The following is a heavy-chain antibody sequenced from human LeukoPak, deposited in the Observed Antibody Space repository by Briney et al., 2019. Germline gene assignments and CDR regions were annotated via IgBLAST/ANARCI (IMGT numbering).Heavy chain of an antibody. V-gene: IGHV3-30*04. CDR1: GFTFSSYA. J-gene: IGHJ4*02. D-gene: IGHD6-13*01. CDR3: ARGAGIAAAGPLFDY. Sequence: PGRSLRLSCAASGFTFSSYAMHWVRQAPGKGLEWVAVISYDGSNKYYADSVKGRFTISRDNSKNTLYLQMNSLRAEDTALYYCARGAGIAAAGPLFDYWGQGTLVTVSS. CDR2: ISYDGSNK.